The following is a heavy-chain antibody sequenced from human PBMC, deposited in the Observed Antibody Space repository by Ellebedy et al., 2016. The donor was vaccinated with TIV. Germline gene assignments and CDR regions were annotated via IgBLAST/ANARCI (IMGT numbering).Heavy chain of an antibody. Sequence: MPSETLSLTCTVSGGSVSSDTYYWSWIRQPPGKGLEWFGYIYYSGRTNYNPSLKSRVTISVDMSKNQFSLKLSSVTAADTAVYYCARGPMTTVVTVDWYFDLWGRGTLVSVSS. D-gene: IGHD4-23*01. CDR3: ARGPMTTVVTVDWYFDL. CDR1: GGSVSSDTYY. J-gene: IGHJ2*01. CDR2: IYYSGRT. V-gene: IGHV4-61*01.